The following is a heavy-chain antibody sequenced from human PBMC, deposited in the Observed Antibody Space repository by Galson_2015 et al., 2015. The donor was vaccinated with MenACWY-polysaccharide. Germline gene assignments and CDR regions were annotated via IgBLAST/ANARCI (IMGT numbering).Heavy chain of an antibody. J-gene: IGHJ3*02. D-gene: IGHD6-13*01. CDR2: IQYDGSKI. CDR3: AREGSRIVFHAFDT. V-gene: IGHV3-33*01. Sequence: PGKGLEWVAVIQYDGSKIVYADSVKGRFTISRDNSKNTLFLEMNSLGAEDTAVYYCAREGSRIVFHAFDTWGQGTMVTVSS.